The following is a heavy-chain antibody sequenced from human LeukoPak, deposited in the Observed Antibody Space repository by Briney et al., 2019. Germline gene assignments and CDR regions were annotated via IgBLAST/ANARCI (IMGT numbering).Heavy chain of an antibody. CDR1: EYTFTGYY. J-gene: IGHJ5*02. D-gene: IGHD1-20*01. CDR2: INPNNGDT. Sequence: ASVKVSCKASEYTFTGYYMNWVRQAPGQGLEWMGWINPNNGDTIYAQKFQGRVTMTRDTSISTAYMELSRLRSDDTALYYCARALPPTYNLNSPDNWFDPWGQGTLVTVSS. CDR3: ARALPPTYNLNSPDNWFDP. V-gene: IGHV1-2*02.